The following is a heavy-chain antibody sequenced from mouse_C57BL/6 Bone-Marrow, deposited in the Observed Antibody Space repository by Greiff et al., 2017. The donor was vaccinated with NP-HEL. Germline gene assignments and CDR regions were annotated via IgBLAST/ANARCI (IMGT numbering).Heavy chain of an antibody. CDR1: GFTFTDYY. V-gene: IGHV7-3*01. CDR2: IRNKANGYTT. D-gene: IGHD1-1*01. J-gene: IGHJ2*01. CDR3: ARFSYYGYYFDD. Sequence: EVKLMESGGGLVQPGGSLSLSCAASGFTFTDYYMSWVRQPPGKALEWLGFIRNKANGYTTEYSASVKGRFTISRDNSQSILYLQMNALRAEDSATYYCARFSYYGYYFDDWGKGTTLTVSS.